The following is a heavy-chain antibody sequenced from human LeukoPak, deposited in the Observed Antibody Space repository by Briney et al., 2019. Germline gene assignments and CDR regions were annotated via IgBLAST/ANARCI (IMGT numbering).Heavy chain of an antibody. D-gene: IGHD2-15*01. V-gene: IGHV4-39*01. Sequence: SETLSLTCTVSGGSISSSSYYWGWIRQPPGKGLEWIGSFYYTGSTYYNPSLKSRVTISVDTSKNQFSLKLSSVTAADTAVYYCARRLGYCSGSSCSYFDYWGQGTLVTVSS. J-gene: IGHJ4*02. CDR1: GGSISSSSYY. CDR3: ARRLGYCSGSSCSYFDY. CDR2: FYYTGST.